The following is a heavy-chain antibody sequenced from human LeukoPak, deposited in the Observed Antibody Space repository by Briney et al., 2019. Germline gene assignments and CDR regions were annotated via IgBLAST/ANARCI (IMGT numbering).Heavy chain of an antibody. CDR3: ARLGPSTYYYDSSGYYYFDY. J-gene: IGHJ4*02. D-gene: IGHD3-22*01. Sequence: ASVKVSCKASGYTFTSYYMHWVRQAPGQGLEWMGIINPSGGSTSYAQKFQGRVTMTRDMSTSTVYMELSSLRSEDTAVYYCARLGPSTYYYDSSGYYYFDYWGQGTLVTVSS. V-gene: IGHV1-46*01. CDR2: INPSGGST. CDR1: GYTFTSYY.